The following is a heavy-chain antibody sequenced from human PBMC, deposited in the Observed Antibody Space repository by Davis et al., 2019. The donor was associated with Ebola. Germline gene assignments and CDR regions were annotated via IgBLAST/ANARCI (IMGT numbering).Heavy chain of an antibody. CDR2: INHSGST. CDR3: ARGKYQLPRRGWFDP. J-gene: IGHJ5*02. V-gene: IGHV4-34*01. D-gene: IGHD2-2*01. CDR1: GGSFSGYY. Sequence: SETLSLTCAVYGGSFSGYYWSWIRQPPGTWLEWIGEINHSGSTHYNPSLTSRVTIPVDTSKNQFSLKLRSVTAADKAVYYCARGKYQLPRRGWFDPWGQGTLVTVSS.